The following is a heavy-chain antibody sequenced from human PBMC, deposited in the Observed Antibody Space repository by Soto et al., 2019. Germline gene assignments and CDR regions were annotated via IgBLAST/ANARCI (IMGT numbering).Heavy chain of an antibody. D-gene: IGHD3-3*01. V-gene: IGHV4-59*01. J-gene: IGHJ4*02. CDR1: GGSISSYY. CDR2: IYYSGST. Sequence: SETLSLTCTVSGGSISSYYWSWIRQPPGKGLEWIGYIYYSGSTNYNPSLKSRVTISVDTSKNQFSLKLSSVTAADTAVYYCARGYRQYDFWSGYWDYFDYWGQGTLVTVSS. CDR3: ARGYRQYDFWSGYWDYFDY.